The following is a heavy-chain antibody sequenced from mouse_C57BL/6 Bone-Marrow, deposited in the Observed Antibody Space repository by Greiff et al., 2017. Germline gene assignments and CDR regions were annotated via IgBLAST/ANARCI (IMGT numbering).Heavy chain of an antibody. CDR1: GYTFTDYE. J-gene: IGHJ2*01. D-gene: IGHD2-3*01. CDR3: TRWLLPYYFDY. Sequence: VHLVESGAELVRPGASVTLSCKASGYTFTDYEMHWVKQTPVHGLEWIGAIDPETGGTAYNQKFKGKAILTADKSSSTAYMELRSLTSEDSAVYYCTRWLLPYYFDYWGQGTTLTVSS. CDR2: IDPETGGT. V-gene: IGHV1-15*01.